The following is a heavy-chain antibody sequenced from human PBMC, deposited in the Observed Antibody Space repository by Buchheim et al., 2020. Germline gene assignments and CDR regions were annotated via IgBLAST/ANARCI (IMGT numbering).Heavy chain of an antibody. CDR1: GFTFSTYW. CDR2: IKQDGSEK. J-gene: IGHJ4*02. D-gene: IGHD5-24*01. V-gene: IGHV3-7*01. Sequence: EVQLVESGGGLVQPGGSLRLSCGASGFTFSTYWMSWVRQAPGKGLEWLANIKQDGSEKYYVDSVKGRFTISRDNAENSLYVQMNSLRAGDTAVYYCARRRGDHTHYYFDYWGQGTL. CDR3: ARRRGDHTHYYFDY.